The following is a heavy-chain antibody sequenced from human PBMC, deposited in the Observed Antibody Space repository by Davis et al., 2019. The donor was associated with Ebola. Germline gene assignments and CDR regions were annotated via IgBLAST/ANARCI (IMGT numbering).Heavy chain of an antibody. D-gene: IGHD3-10*01. J-gene: IGHJ4*02. CDR2: ISGSGGST. V-gene: IGHV3-23*01. CDR1: GFTFSSYA. CDR3: AKDLDYYGSGSPFDY. Sequence: GESLKISCAASGFTFSSYAMSWVRQAPGKGLEWVSAISGSGGSTYYADPVKGRFTISRDNSKNTLYLQMNSLRAEDTAVYYCAKDLDYYGSGSPFDYWGQGTLVTVSS.